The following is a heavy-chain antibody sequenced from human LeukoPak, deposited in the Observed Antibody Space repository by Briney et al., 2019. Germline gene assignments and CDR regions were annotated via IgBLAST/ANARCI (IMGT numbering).Heavy chain of an antibody. CDR2: IYTSGST. V-gene: IGHV4-4*09. D-gene: IGHD5-24*01. Sequence: PSETMSLACTVYGGSISSYYWSWIRQPPGKGLEWIGYIYTSGSTTYNPCLRSGVTISGETYKTQFSWRLSSVTVGDTALYYCAMLKWLQLDGAFDIWGQGTMVTVSS. J-gene: IGHJ3*02. CDR1: GGSISSYY. CDR3: AMLKWLQLDGAFDI.